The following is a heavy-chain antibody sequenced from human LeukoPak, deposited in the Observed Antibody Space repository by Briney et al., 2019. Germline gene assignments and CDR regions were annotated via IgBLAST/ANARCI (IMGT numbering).Heavy chain of an antibody. V-gene: IGHV1-8*01. D-gene: IGHD1-26*01. Sequence: GASVKVSCKASGYTFTSYDINWVRQATGQGLEWMGWMNPNSGNTGYAQKFQGRVTMTRDTSISTAYMELSRLRSDDTAVYYCARAPDEGATPYAHYYYYYMDVWGKGTTVTVSS. CDR3: ARAPDEGATPYAHYYYYYMDV. J-gene: IGHJ6*03. CDR1: GYTFTSYD. CDR2: MNPNSGNT.